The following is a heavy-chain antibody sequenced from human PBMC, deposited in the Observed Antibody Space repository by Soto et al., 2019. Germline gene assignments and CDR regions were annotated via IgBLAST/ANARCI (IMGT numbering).Heavy chain of an antibody. D-gene: IGHD6-19*01. CDR2: ISWNNDIT. Sequence: EVQLVESGGGLVQPGRSLRLSCAASGFTFDDYAIHWVRQVPGKGLEWVSGISWNNDITGYLDSVKGRFTISRDSAKKSLYLQMNSLRGEDTALYFCARVLAGSHFDYWGHGTVVTVSS. CDR3: ARVLAGSHFDY. CDR1: GFTFDDYA. V-gene: IGHV3-9*01. J-gene: IGHJ4*01.